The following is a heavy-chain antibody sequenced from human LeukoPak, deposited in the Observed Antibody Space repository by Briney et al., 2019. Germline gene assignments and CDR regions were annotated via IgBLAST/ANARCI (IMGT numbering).Heavy chain of an antibody. V-gene: IGHV4-59*01. CDR2: IYYSGST. J-gene: IGHJ4*02. CDR1: GGSLSSYY. CDR3: ARGGDSKHLVN. Sequence: SETLSLTCTVSGGSLSSYYWSWIRQPPGKGLEWIGYIYYSGSTNYNPSLKSRVTISVDTSKNQFSLNLSSVTAADTAVYYCARGGDSKHLVNWGQGTLVTVSS. D-gene: IGHD3-3*02.